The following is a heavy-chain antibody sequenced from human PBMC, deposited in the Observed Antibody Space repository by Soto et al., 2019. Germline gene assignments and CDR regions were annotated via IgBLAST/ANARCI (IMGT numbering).Heavy chain of an antibody. Sequence: ASVKVSCKASGYTFTSYAMHWVRQAPGQRLEWMGWINAGNGNTKYSQKFQGRVTITRDTSASTAYMELSSLRSEDTAVYYCARDLGYYGSGSYRLNFDYWGQGTLVTSPQ. J-gene: IGHJ4*02. CDR3: ARDLGYYGSGSYRLNFDY. D-gene: IGHD3-10*01. V-gene: IGHV1-3*01. CDR2: INAGNGNT. CDR1: GYTFTSYA.